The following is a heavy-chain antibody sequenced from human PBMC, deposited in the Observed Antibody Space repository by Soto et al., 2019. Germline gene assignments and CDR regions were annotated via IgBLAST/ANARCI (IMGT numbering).Heavy chain of an antibody. CDR2: ISGSGGRA. D-gene: IGHD3-10*01. V-gene: IGHV3-23*01. CDR1: GFTFINYA. Sequence: EVQLLESGGDLVQPGGSLRLSCAASGFTFINYAMSWVRQAPGLGLEWVSSISGSGGRADYADSVRGRFTISRDNSKKPLSPQMNSLRVDDTAIYYSAKFYASGSYYPFDSWCQGTLVTVSS. J-gene: IGHJ4*02. CDR3: AKFYASGSYYPFDS.